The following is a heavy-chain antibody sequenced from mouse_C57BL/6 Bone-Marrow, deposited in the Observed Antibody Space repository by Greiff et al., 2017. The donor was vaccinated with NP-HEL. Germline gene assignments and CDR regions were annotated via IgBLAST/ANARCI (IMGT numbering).Heavy chain of an antibody. J-gene: IGHJ2*01. CDR3: ARNHPDD. CDR2: IDPSDSYT. CDR1: GYTFTSYW. Sequence: QVQLQQPGAELVKPGASVKLSCKASGYTFTSYWMQWVKQRPGQGLEWIGEIDPSDSYTNYNQKFKDKATLTVDTSSSTAYMQRSSRTSEDSAVYYCARNHPDDWGQGTTLTVSS. V-gene: IGHV1-50*01.